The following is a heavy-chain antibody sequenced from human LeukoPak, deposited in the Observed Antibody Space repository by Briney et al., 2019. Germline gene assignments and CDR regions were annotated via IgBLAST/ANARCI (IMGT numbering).Heavy chain of an antibody. CDR1: GYTFTNYD. Sequence: GASVKVSCKASGYTFTNYDISWVRQATGQGLEWMGWMNPNSGNTGYAQKFQGRVTMTRNTSISTAYMELSSLKSEDTAVYYCARGTRTQAPWGQGTLVTVSS. CDR3: ARGTRTQAP. V-gene: IGHV1-8*01. CDR2: MNPNSGNT. J-gene: IGHJ5*02. D-gene: IGHD1/OR15-1a*01.